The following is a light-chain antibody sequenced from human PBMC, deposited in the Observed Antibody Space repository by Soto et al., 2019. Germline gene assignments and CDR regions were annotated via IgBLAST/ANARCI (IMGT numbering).Light chain of an antibody. CDR1: KNDIGVYDF. CDR2: EVV. V-gene: IGLV2-8*01. CDR3: KSYAGSNTYV. Sequence: QSALTQPPSASGSPGQSVTISCTGTKNDIGVYDFVSWYQHHPGKAPRLIIYEVVQRPSGVPDRFSDSKSGNTASLTVSGLQAADEADYFCKSYAGSNTYVFGSGTNVTVL. J-gene: IGLJ1*01.